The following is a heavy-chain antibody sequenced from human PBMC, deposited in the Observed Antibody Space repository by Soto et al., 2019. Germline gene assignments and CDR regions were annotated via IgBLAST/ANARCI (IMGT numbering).Heavy chain of an antibody. J-gene: IGHJ4*02. CDR3: AKAGCSGGTCYLYYFDY. Sequence: GGSLRLSCAASGFTFSNYAMSWVRQAPGKGLERVSTISGRGGNTYYADSVKGRFTISRDNSRNTLYLQMDRLRVEDSAVYSCAKAGCSGGTCYLYYFDYWGQGALVTVSS. D-gene: IGHD2-15*01. CDR1: GFTFSNYA. V-gene: IGHV3-23*01. CDR2: ISGRGGNT.